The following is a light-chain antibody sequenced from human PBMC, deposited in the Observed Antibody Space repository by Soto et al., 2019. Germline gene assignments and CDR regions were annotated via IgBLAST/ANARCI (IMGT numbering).Light chain of an antibody. CDR3: ETWDSGLSGFV. Sequence: QSVLTQPPSVSAAPGQKVTISCSGSNSNIGNNYVYWYQQFPGAAPKLLMYENAKRASGIPDRFSGSKSGTAATLAITGIQTGDEADYYCETWDSGLSGFVFGTGTKVTVL. V-gene: IGLV1-51*02. J-gene: IGLJ1*01. CDR1: NSNIGNNY. CDR2: ENA.